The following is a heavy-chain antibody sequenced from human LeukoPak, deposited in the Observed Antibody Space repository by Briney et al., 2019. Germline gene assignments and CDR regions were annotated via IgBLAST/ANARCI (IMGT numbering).Heavy chain of an antibody. CDR3: ARGRFYRYCTKGVCYSH. CDR1: GYTFTSYD. Sequence: GASVKVSCKASGYTFTSYDINWVRQATGQGLEWMGWMNPNSGNTGYAQKFQGRVTMTRNTSISTAYMELSSLRSEDTAVYYCARGRFYRYCTKGVCYSHWGHATLVTV. D-gene: IGHD2-8*01. V-gene: IGHV1-8*01. CDR2: MNPNSGNT. J-gene: IGHJ4*01.